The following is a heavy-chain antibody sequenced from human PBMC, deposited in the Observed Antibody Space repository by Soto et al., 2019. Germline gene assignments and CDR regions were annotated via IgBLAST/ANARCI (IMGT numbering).Heavy chain of an antibody. CDR1: GFTFSSYE. CDR3: ARVRWLSCSSTSCYGMDV. V-gene: IGHV3-48*03. J-gene: IGHJ6*02. Sequence: GGSVRLSCAASGFTFSSYEMNWVRQAPGKGLEWVSYISSSGSTIYYADSVKGRFTTSRDNAKNSLYLQMNSLRAEDTAVYYCARVRWLSCSSTSCYGMDVWGQGTTVTVSS. D-gene: IGHD2-2*01. CDR2: ISSSGSTI.